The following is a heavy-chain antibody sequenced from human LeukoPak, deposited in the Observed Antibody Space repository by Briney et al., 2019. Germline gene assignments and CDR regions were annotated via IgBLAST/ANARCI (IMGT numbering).Heavy chain of an antibody. CDR1: GFTFSSYS. J-gene: IGHJ4*02. V-gene: IGHV3-21*06. D-gene: IGHD3-10*01. CDR3: ARDKWFGETDY. Sequence: GGSLRLSCEVSGFTFSSYSMTWVRQAPGKGLEWVSSISSSSSYIYYADSVKGRFTISRDNAKNSLYLQMNSLRAEDTAVYYCARDKWFGETDYWGQGTLVTVSS. CDR2: ISSSSSYI.